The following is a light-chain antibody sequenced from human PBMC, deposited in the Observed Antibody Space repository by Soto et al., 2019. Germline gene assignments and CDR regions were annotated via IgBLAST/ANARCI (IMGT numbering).Light chain of an antibody. Sequence: EIVLTQSPAGLSLSPGERATLSCRASHSVPTTYLAWYQQKPGQAPRVLIYGSSSRATGIPDRFSGSGSGTDFTLTITRLEPEDFALYFCQQCATSPWTFGQGTKVDIK. CDR1: HSVPTTY. V-gene: IGKV3-20*01. CDR2: GSS. J-gene: IGKJ1*01. CDR3: QQCATSPWT.